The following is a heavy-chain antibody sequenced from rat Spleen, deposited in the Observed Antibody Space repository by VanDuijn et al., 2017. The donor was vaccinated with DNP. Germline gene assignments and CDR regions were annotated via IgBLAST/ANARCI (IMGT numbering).Heavy chain of an antibody. CDR2: ITSGGGTT. D-gene: IGHD1-12*02. Sequence: EVQLVGSGGDLVQPGRSLKLSCVASGFTFNYYWMTWIRHVPGKGLEWVASITSGGGTTNYRDSVKGRFTIYRDDTRNTLFLHMNSLRFEDSATYYCARVGDLHYGGDGYVLDAWGQGTSVTVSS. CDR1: GFTFNYYW. CDR3: ARVGDLHYGGDGYVLDA. J-gene: IGHJ4*01. V-gene: IGHV5-31*01.